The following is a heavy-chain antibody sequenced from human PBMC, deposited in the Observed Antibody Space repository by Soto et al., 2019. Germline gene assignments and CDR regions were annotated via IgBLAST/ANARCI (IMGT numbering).Heavy chain of an antibody. CDR2: ISYDGSNK. CDR3: EKKTGASGYYVGDY. J-gene: IGHJ4*02. CDR1: GFTFSSYG. D-gene: IGHD3-22*01. Sequence: PGGSLRLSCAASGFTFSSYGMHWVRQAPGKGLEWVAVISYDGSNKYYADSVKGRFTISRDNSKNTLYLQMNSLRAEDTAVYYCEKKTGASGYYVGDYWGQGTLVTVSS. V-gene: IGHV3-30*18.